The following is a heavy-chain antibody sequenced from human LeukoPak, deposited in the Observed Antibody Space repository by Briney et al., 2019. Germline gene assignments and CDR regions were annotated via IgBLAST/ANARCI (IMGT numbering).Heavy chain of an antibody. J-gene: IGHJ4*02. CDR3: AKGKYSSGGVPDY. V-gene: IGHV3-23*01. CDR1: GFTFSSSA. CDR2: ISASGGST. D-gene: IGHD6-19*01. Sequence: PGGSLRLSCAASGFTFSSSAMSWVRQVPGKGLEWVSGISASGGSTSYADSVRGRFTISRDNSKNTLYLQINSLRGEGTAVYYCAKGKYSSGGVPDYWGQGTLVTVSS.